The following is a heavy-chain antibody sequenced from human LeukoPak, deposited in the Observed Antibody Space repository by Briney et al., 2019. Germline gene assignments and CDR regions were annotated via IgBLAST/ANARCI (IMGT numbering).Heavy chain of an antibody. D-gene: IGHD3-22*01. CDR3: AKSVYDSSGPDAFDI. V-gene: IGHV3-23*01. CDR1: GFTFSSYA. CDR2: ISGSGGST. Sequence: GGSPRLSCAASGFTFSSYAMSWVRQAPGKGLEWVSAISGSGGSTYYADSVKGRFTISRDNSKNTLYLQMNSLRAEDTAVYYCAKSVYDSSGPDAFDIWGQGTMVTVSS. J-gene: IGHJ3*02.